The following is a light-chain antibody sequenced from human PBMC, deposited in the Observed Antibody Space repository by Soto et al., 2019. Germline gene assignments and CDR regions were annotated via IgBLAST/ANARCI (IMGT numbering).Light chain of an antibody. CDR2: GAS. CDR1: QDVNSN. V-gene: IGKV3-15*01. CDR3: QQYNSWPLGT. J-gene: IGKJ3*01. Sequence: EIVMTQSPVTLSVSPGERATLTCRASQDVNSNLAWYQQKPGQGPRLLIFGASTRATGIPARFSGSGSGTEFTLTISSLQSEDFAVYYCQQYNSWPLGTFGPGTKVDFK.